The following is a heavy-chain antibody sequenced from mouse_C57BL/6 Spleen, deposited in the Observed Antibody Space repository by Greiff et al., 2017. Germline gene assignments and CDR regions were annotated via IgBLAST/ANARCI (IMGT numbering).Heavy chain of an antibody. Sequence: EVMLVESGGGLVKPGGSLKLSCAASGFSFSDYGMHWVRLAPEKGLEWVAYISSGSSTIYYADTVKGRFTISRDNAKNTLFLQMTSLRSEDTAMYYCARPRDYLYAMDYWGQGTSVTVSS. J-gene: IGHJ4*01. CDR1: GFSFSDYG. D-gene: IGHD2-4*01. V-gene: IGHV5-17*01. CDR2: ISSGSSTI. CDR3: ARPRDYLYAMDY.